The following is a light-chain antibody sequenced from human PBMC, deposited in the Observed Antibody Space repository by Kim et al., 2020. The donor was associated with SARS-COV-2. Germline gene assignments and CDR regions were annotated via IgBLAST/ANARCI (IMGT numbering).Light chain of an antibody. CDR2: DAS. CDR3: QQYGSSPT. Sequence: LSPGQRATLACRASQTVSNNYLAWYKQKAGQAPRLLFFDASSRTTGVPGRVSASGSGTDFTLTIGRLEPEDFAVYYCQQYGSSPTFGQGTRLEIK. CDR1: QTVSNNY. J-gene: IGKJ5*01. V-gene: IGKV3-20*01.